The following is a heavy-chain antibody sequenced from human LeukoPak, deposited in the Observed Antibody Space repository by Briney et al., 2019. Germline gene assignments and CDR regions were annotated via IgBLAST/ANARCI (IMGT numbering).Heavy chain of an antibody. Sequence: SETLSLTCAVYGRSFSGYYWSWIRQPPGKGLEWLGEINNNGSTNYNPSLKSRVTISVDTSKNQFSLKLSSVTAADTAVYYCARYYYGSGSYYRKPGFDYWGQGTLGTVSS. CDR2: INNNGST. D-gene: IGHD3-10*01. V-gene: IGHV4-34*01. J-gene: IGHJ4*02. CDR1: GRSFSGYY. CDR3: ARYYYGSGSYYRKPGFDY.